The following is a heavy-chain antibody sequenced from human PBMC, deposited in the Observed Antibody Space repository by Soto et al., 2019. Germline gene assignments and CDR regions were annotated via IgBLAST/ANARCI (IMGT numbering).Heavy chain of an antibody. D-gene: IGHD5-12*01. V-gene: IGHV3-7*03. J-gene: IGHJ2*01. Sequence: PGGSLRLSCAGSGFTFSSYWMSWVRQAPGKGLEWVANIKQDGSEKYYVDSVKGRFTISRDNAKNSLYLQMNSLRAEDTAVYYCAREDIVATITYFDLWGRGTLVTVS. CDR3: AREDIVATITYFDL. CDR1: GFTFSSYW. CDR2: IKQDGSEK.